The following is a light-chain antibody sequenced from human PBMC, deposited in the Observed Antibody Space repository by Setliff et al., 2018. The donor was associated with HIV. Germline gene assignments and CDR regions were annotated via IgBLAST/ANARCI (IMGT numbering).Light chain of an antibody. CDR2: EVS. Sequence: QSVLTQPASVSGSPGQSITISCTGTSSDVGDYNYVSWYQQHPGKAPKLMIYEVSNRPSGVSNRFSGSKSGNTASLTISGLQAEDEADYYCSSYAISSTPRYVFGTGTKVTVL. CDR1: SSDVGDYNY. V-gene: IGLV2-14*01. CDR3: SSYAISSTPRYV. J-gene: IGLJ1*01.